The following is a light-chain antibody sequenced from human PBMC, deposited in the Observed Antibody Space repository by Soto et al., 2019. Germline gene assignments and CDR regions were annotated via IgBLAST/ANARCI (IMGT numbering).Light chain of an antibody. CDR2: DVT. J-gene: IGLJ1*01. CDR3: SSYTSSTTFV. V-gene: IGLV2-14*03. Sequence: QTALTQPASVSGSPGQSITISCTGTSSDVGGYNYVSWYQQHPGKAPKLLISDVTNRPSGVSNRFSGSKSGNTASLAISGLQAEDEAEYYCSSYTSSTTFVFGPGTKLTVL. CDR1: SSDVGGYNY.